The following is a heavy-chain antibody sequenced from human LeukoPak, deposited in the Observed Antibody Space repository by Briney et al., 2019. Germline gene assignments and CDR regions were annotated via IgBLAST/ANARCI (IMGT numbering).Heavy chain of an antibody. V-gene: IGHV4-61*01. D-gene: IGHD5-18*01. CDR2: IYYSGST. CDR1: GGSVSSGSYY. CDR3: ARGLLRGYSYGYDY. J-gene: IGHJ4*02. Sequence: SETLSLTCTVSGGSVSSGSYYWSWIRQPPGKGLEWIGYIYYSGSTNYNPSLKSRVTISVDTSKNQFSLKLSSVTAADTAVYYCARGLLRGYSYGYDYWGQGTLVTVSP.